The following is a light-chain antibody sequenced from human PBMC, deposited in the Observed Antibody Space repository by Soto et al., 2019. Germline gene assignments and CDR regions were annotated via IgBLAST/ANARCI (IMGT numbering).Light chain of an antibody. CDR1: QSVSSK. V-gene: IGKV3-15*01. Sequence: EIVMTQSPATLSVSPGERATLSCRASQSVSSKLAWYQQRPGQAPRLLIYDASTRATGIPARYSGSGSGTEFTLTISSLQFEDFAVYYCQQYTNWPPWTFGQGTTVEIK. CDR3: QQYTNWPPWT. CDR2: DAS. J-gene: IGKJ1*01.